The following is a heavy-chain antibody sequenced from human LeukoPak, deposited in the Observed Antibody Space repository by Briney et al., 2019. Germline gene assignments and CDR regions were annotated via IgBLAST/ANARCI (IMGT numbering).Heavy chain of an antibody. CDR1: GGSFSSYY. Sequence: SETLSLTCAVYGGSFSSYYWSWIRQPAGKGLEWIGRIYTSGSTNYNPSLKSRVTMSVDTSKNQFSLKLSSVTAADTAVYYCARDTGDYVWGSYRLSMWGQGTLVTVSS. D-gene: IGHD3-16*02. J-gene: IGHJ4*02. V-gene: IGHV4-4*07. CDR3: ARDTGDYVWGSYRLSM. CDR2: IYTSGST.